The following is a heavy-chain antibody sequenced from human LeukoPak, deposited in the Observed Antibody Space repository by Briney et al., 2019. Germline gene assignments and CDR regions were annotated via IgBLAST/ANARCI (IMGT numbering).Heavy chain of an antibody. CDR1: GYSFTSYW. J-gene: IGHJ5*02. CDR3: ARLPYYDILTGSDWFDP. D-gene: IGHD3-9*01. V-gene: IGHV5-51*01. CDR2: IYPGDSDT. Sequence: GESLKISCKGSGYSFTSYWIGWVRQMPGKGLEWMGIIYPGDSDTRYSPSFQGQVTISADKSISTAYLQRSSLKASDTAMYYCARLPYYDILTGSDWFDPWGQGTLVTVSS.